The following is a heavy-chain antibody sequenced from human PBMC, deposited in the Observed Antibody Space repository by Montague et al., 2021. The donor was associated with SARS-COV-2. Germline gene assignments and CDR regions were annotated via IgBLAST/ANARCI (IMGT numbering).Heavy chain of an antibody. CDR1: GESFSGYY. D-gene: IGHD4-23*01. CDR2: INDGGTT. Sequence: SETLSLTCAVYGESFSGYYWTWIRQSPGRGLEWIAEINDGGTTNYNWSPKSRVTISVDTSKNQFSLKLSSVTVADTAMYYCTRWDPQIRTLFGFRGKSANDYWGQGTLVTVSS. V-gene: IGHV4-34*01. J-gene: IGHJ4*02. CDR3: TRWDPQIRTLFGFRGKSANDY.